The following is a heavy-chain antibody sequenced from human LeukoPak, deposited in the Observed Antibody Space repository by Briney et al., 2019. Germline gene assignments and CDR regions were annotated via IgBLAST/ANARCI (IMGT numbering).Heavy chain of an antibody. CDR2: MSLSGST. CDR1: GGSISSYH. J-gene: IGHJ4*02. V-gene: IGHV4-4*07. Sequence: PSETLSLTCTVSGGSISSYHWSWIRQPAGKGLEWIGSMSLSGSTNYNPSLKSRVTMSLDTSKNQYSLKLSSVTAADTAVYYCARGSREMTTISDYWGQGTLVTVSS. D-gene: IGHD5-24*01. CDR3: ARGSREMTTISDY.